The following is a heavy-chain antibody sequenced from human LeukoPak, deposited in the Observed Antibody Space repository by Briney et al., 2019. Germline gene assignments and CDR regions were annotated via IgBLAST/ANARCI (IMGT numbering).Heavy chain of an antibody. Sequence: GGSLRLSCAASGFTFSSYWMHWVRQAPGKGLVWVSRINSDGSSTNYADSVKGRFTISRDNAKNTLYLQMNSLRAEDTAVYYCARDPPGWFGEFPLDYWGQGTLVTVSS. D-gene: IGHD3-10*01. CDR2: INSDGSST. V-gene: IGHV3-74*01. CDR1: GFTFSSYW. CDR3: ARDPPGWFGEFPLDY. J-gene: IGHJ4*02.